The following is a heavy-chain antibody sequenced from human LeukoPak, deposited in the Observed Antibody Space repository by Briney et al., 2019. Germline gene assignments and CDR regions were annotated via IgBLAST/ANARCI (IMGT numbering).Heavy chain of an antibody. D-gene: IGHD5-18*01. V-gene: IGHV3-7*01. Sequence: GGSLRLSCAASGFTFSSYLMSWVRQAPGKGLEWVANIKQDGSEKYYVDSVKGRFTISRDNAKNSLYLQMNSLRAEDTAVYYCASHRGYSYGFDYWGQRTLVTVSS. CDR2: IKQDGSEK. CDR1: GFTFSSYL. CDR3: ASHRGYSYGFDY. J-gene: IGHJ4*02.